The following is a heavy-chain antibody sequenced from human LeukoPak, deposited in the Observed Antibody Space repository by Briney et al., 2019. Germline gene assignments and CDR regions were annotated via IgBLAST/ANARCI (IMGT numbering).Heavy chain of an antibody. J-gene: IGHJ6*03. Sequence: SVKVSCKASGGTFSSYVISWVRQAPGQGLEWVGGIIPIFGTANYAQKFQGRVTITADESTSTAYMELSSLRSEDTAVYYCARDRDSTSGSGRDYYYYYMDVWGKGTTVTVSS. CDR1: GGTFSSYV. CDR2: IIPIFGTA. V-gene: IGHV1-69*01. CDR3: ARDRDSTSGSGRDYYYYYMDV. D-gene: IGHD2-2*01.